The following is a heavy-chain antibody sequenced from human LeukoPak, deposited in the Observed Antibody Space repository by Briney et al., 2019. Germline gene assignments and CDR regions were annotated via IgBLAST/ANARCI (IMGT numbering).Heavy chain of an antibody. CDR1: GGTFSSYA. Sequence: SVKVSCKASGGTFSSYAISWVRQAPGQGLEWMGGIIPILGTANYAQKFQGRVTITADESTSTAYMELSSLRSEDTAVYYCAREVAVAGTVSYFYYYGMDVWGQGTTVTVSS. J-gene: IGHJ6*02. CDR3: AREVAVAGTVSYFYYYGMDV. V-gene: IGHV1-69*13. D-gene: IGHD6-19*01. CDR2: IIPILGTA.